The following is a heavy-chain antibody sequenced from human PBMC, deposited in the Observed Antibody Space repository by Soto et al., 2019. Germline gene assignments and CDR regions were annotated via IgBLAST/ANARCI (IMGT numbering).Heavy chain of an antibody. D-gene: IGHD6-13*01. CDR3: ALIAAAVDYYYGMDV. CDR1: GGTFSSYA. Sequence: SVKVSCKASGGTFSSYAISWVRQAPGQGLEWMGGIIPIFGTANYAQKFQGRVTITADESTSTAYMELSSLRSEDTAVYYCALIAAAVDYYYGMDVWGQGTTVTVSS. CDR2: IIPIFGTA. V-gene: IGHV1-69*13. J-gene: IGHJ6*02.